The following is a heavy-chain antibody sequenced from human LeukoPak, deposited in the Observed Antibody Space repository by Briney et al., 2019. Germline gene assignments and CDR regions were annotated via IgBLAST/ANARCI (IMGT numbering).Heavy chain of an antibody. CDR2: IYSGGST. D-gene: IGHD3-3*01. V-gene: IGHV3-53*01. Sequence: GGSLRLSCAASGFTFSSNYMSWVRQAPGKGLEWVSVIYSGGSTYYADSVKGRFTISRDNSKNTLYLQMNSLRAEDTAVCYCARTPWDYDLPYYFDYWGQGTLVTVSS. CDR1: GFTFSSNY. J-gene: IGHJ4*02. CDR3: ARTPWDYDLPYYFDY.